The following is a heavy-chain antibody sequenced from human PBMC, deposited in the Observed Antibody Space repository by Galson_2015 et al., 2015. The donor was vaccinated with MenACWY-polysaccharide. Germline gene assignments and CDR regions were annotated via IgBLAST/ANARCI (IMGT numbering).Heavy chain of an antibody. CDR3: AKANSGGICTSGWACWFDP. J-gene: IGHJ5*02. V-gene: IGHV3-23*01. CDR2: IGGSGTT. D-gene: IGHD2-15*01. CDR1: GFTFTNYA. Sequence: SLRLSCAASGFTFTNYAMNWVRQAPWKGLEWVSSIGGSGTTYYADSMKGRFTISRDNSKNMVYLQMNSLRAEDTAIYYCAKANSGGICTSGWACWFDPWGQGSLAIVSS.